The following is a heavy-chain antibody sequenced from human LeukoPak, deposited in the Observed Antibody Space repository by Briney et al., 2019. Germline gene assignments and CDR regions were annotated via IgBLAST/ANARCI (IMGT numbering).Heavy chain of an antibody. CDR3: ARVLSNGDY. Sequence: GASVKVSCRASGYTFTGYYLHWVRQAPGQGLEWMGWINDNSGDTTYAQKFQGRVTMTRDTSISTAYMELNSLTSDDTAVYYCARVLSNGDYWGRGTLVTVSS. J-gene: IGHJ4*02. CDR1: GYTFTGYY. CDR2: INDNSGDT. D-gene: IGHD2-8*01. V-gene: IGHV1-2*02.